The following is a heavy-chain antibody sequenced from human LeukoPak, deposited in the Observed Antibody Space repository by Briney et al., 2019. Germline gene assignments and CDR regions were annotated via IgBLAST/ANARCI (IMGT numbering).Heavy chain of an antibody. CDR2: ISAYNGNT. CDR3: ARSWGAVDTAMVGSAYYYYGMDV. D-gene: IGHD5-18*01. J-gene: IGHJ6*02. Sequence: ASVKVSCKASGYTFTNYGISWVRKAPGQGLEWMGWISAYNGNTNYAQKLQDRVTMTRDTSISTAYMELSRLRSDDTAVYYCARSWGAVDTAMVGSAYYYYGMDVWGQGTTVTVSS. CDR1: GYTFTNYG. V-gene: IGHV1-18*01.